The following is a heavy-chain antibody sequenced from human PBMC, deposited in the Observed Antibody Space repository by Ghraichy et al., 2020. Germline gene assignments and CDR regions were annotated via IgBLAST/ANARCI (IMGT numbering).Heavy chain of an antibody. CDR3: ANLPLWSDYYTADH. CDR1: EITFSNYA. Sequence: GGSLRLSCTASEITFSNYAMIWGRQAPGKGLEWVSAITASGGGTYYVDSVQGRFTISRDNSKNTLYLQMRSLTDEDTAVYYCANLPLWSDYYTADHWGKGTLVTVSS. D-gene: IGHD3-3*01. V-gene: IGHV3-23*01. J-gene: IGHJ4*02. CDR2: ITASGGGT.